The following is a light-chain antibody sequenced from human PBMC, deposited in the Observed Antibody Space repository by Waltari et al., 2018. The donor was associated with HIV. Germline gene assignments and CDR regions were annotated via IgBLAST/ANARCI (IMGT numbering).Light chain of an antibody. CDR3: CSYAGSYTLI. V-gene: IGLV2-11*01. Sequence: QSALTQPRPVSGSPGQSVTIPCPGTSRAVGLFKFFPWYQQHPGKVPKPLIYDLNDRPSGVPDRFSGSKSGTTASLTISGLQAEDEAFYYCCSYAGSYTLIFGGGTKLTVL. J-gene: IGLJ2*01. CDR1: SRAVGLFKF. CDR2: DLN.